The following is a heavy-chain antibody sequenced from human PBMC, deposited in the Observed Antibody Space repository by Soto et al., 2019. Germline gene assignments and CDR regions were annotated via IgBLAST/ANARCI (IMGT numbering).Heavy chain of an antibody. V-gene: IGHV5-51*01. D-gene: IGHD3-16*01. J-gene: IGHJ6*03. Sequence: PGESLKISCKGSGYSFTSYWIGWVRQMPGKGLEWMGIIYPGDSDTRYSPSFQGQVTISADKSISTAYLQWSSLKASDTAMYYCARHGVLYYVSGSYGRNYYYYYMDVWGKGTTVTVSS. CDR3: ARHGVLYYVSGSYGRNYYYYYMDV. CDR2: IYPGDSDT. CDR1: GYSFTSYW.